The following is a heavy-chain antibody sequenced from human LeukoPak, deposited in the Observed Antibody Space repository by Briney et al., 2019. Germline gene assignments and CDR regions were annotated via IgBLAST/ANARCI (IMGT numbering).Heavy chain of an antibody. CDR1: GGSFSGYY. J-gene: IGHJ4*02. D-gene: IGHD1-14*01. V-gene: IGHV4-59*08. Sequence: SETLSLTCAVYGGSFSGYYWSWIRQPPGKGLEWIGYIYYSGSTNYNPSLKSRVTISVDTSKNQFSLMLSSVTAADTAVYYCARRRTGGGPFDYWGQGTLVTVSS. CDR2: IYYSGST. CDR3: ARRRTGGGPFDY.